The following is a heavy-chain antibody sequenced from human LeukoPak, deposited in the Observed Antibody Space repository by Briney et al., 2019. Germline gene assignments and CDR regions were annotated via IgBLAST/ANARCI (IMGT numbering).Heavy chain of an antibody. CDR3: ALDGSGFDP. CDR1: GGSNSSYY. Sequence: PSETLPLTCTVSGGSNSSYYWSWIRQPAGKELEWIGRIYTSVSTNYNPSLKSRVTMSVDTSKNQFSLKLSSVTAADTAVYYCALDGSGFDPWGQGTLVTVSS. CDR2: IYTSVST. D-gene: IGHD3-10*01. V-gene: IGHV4-4*07. J-gene: IGHJ5*02.